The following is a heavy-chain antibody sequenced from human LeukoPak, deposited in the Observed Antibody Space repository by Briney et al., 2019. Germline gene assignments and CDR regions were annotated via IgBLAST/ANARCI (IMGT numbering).Heavy chain of an antibody. CDR3: ARSRDSGWPNDAFDI. J-gene: IGHJ3*02. CDR2: INPNSGGT. CDR1: GYTFTGYY. V-gene: IGHV1-2*02. Sequence: ASVKVSCKASGYTFTGYYMHWVRQAPGQGLEWMGWINPNSGGTNYAQKFQGRVTITTDESTSTAYMELSSLRSEDTAVYYCARSRDSGWPNDAFDIWGQGTMVTVSS. D-gene: IGHD6-19*01.